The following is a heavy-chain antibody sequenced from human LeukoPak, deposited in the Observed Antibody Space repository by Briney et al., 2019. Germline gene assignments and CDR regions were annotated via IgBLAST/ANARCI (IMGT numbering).Heavy chain of an antibody. CDR1: GGSISSYY. Sequence: PSETLSLTCTVSGGSISSYYWSWIRQPAGKGLEWIGRIYTSGSTNYNPSLKSRVTISVDTSKNQFSLKLSSLTAADPAVPLRARARCSGGSCFGVHYFDYWGQGTLVTVSS. V-gene: IGHV4-4*07. J-gene: IGHJ4*02. D-gene: IGHD2-15*01. CDR3: ARARCSGGSCFGVHYFDY. CDR2: IYTSGST.